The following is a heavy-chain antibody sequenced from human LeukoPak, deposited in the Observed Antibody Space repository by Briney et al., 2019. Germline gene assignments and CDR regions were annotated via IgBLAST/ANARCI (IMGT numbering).Heavy chain of an antibody. CDR1: GFTFSSYS. CDR2: ISGSGGST. Sequence: GGSLRLSCAAPGFTFSSYSMNWVRQAPGKGLEWVSAISGSGGSTYYADSVKGRFTISRDNSKNTLYLQMNSLRAEDTAVYYCAKFLVVAAAATGTAFDYWGQGTLVTVSS. J-gene: IGHJ4*02. V-gene: IGHV3-23*01. D-gene: IGHD2-15*01. CDR3: AKFLVVAAAATGTAFDY.